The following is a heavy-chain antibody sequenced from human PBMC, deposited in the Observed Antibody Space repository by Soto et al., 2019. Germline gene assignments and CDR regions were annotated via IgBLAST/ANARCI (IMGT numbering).Heavy chain of an antibody. CDR1: GGSISSYY. V-gene: IGHV4-59*01. CDR3: ARGHGAAAGITDY. J-gene: IGHJ4*02. D-gene: IGHD6-13*01. Sequence: PSETLSLTCTVSGGSISSYYWSWIRQPPGKGLEWIGYIYYSGNTNYNPSLKSRVTISVDTSKNQFSLKLSSVTAADTAVYYCARGHGAAAGITDYWGQGTLVTVSS. CDR2: IYYSGNT.